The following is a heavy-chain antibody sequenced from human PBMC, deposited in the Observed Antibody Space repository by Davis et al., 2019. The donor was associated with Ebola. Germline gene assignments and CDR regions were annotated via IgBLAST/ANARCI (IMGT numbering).Heavy chain of an antibody. CDR3: AGLPWGSRWSYYFEY. CDR1: AYSFTSYW. CDR2: IYPGDPET. Sequence: KVSCKGSAYSFTSYWIAWVRQLPGKGLEWTGIIYPGDPETRYSPSFQGQVTISADKSNSTAYLQWSSLKASDTAMYYCAGLPWGSRWSYYFEYWGQGTLVTVSS. V-gene: IGHV5-51*01. J-gene: IGHJ4*02. D-gene: IGHD6-13*01.